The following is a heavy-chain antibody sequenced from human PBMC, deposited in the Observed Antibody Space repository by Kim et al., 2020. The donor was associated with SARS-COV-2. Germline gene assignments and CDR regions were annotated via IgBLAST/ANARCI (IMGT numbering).Heavy chain of an antibody. V-gene: IGHV3-30*18. CDR3: AKDPEDIVVVPAASPLH. CDR1: GFTFSSYG. CDR2: ISYDGSNK. D-gene: IGHD2-2*01. J-gene: IGHJ4*02. Sequence: GGSLRLSCAASGFTFSSYGMHWVRQAPGKGLEWVAVISYDGSNKYYADSVKGRFTISRDNSKNTLYLQMNSLRAEDTAVYYCAKDPEDIVVVPAASPLHWGQGTLITVTS.